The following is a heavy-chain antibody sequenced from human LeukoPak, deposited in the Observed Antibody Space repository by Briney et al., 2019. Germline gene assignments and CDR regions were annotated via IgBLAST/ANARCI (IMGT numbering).Heavy chain of an antibody. V-gene: IGHV4-61*02. J-gene: IGHJ6*03. CDR1: GGSISSGSYY. CDR2: IYTSGST. D-gene: IGHD5-24*01. CDR3: AREVEMATKSYYYYMDV. Sequence: PSETLSLTCTVSGGSISSGSYYWRWIRQPAGKGLEWIGRIYTSGSTNYNPSLKSRVTISVDTSKNQFSLKLSSVTAADTAVYYCAREVEMATKSYYYYMDVWGKGTTVTVSS.